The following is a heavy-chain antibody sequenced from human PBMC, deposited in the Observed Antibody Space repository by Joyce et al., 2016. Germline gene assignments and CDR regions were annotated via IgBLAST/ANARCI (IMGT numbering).Heavy chain of an antibody. CDR1: GFKFKSYG. CDR3: AKSVNIAIFGVAPDY. D-gene: IGHD3-3*01. V-gene: IGHV3-30*18. Sequence: QVQLVESGGGVVQPGKSLRLSCVASGFKFKSYGMHWVRQPPGKGLEWVAFISYDGNNVHYPDSEKGRFTVSRDNSKNTLYLQMSSLRAEDTALYYCAKSVNIAIFGVAPDYWGQGTLVTVSS. CDR2: ISYDGNNV. J-gene: IGHJ4*02.